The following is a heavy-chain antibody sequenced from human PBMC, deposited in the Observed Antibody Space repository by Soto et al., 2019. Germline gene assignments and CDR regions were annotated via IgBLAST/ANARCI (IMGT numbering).Heavy chain of an antibody. D-gene: IGHD3-22*01. V-gene: IGHV1-18*01. CDR1: GGTFTRYT. CDR2: ISAYNGNT. J-gene: IGHJ6*02. Sequence: GASVKVSCKASGGTFTRYTFTWVRQAPGQGLEWMGWISAYNGNTNYAQKLQGRVTMTTDTSTSTAYMELRSLRSDDTAVYYCARGSYYYDSSGPARYYYGMDVWGQGTTVTVSS. CDR3: ARGSYYYDSSGPARYYYGMDV.